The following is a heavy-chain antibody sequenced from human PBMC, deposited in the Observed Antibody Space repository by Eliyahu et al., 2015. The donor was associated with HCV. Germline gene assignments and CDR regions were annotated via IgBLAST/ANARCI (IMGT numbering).Heavy chain of an antibody. J-gene: IGHJ4*02. V-gene: IGHV3-33*01. CDR1: GFTFXSYP. Sequence: QVQLVESGGGVXQPGRSLRXSXAAXGFTFXSYPXHWVRQAPGKGLEWVAVIWYDGSNKYYADSVKGRFTISRDNSKNTLYLQMNSLRAEDTAVYYCARDVRGPFDYWGQGTLVTVSS. CDR2: IWYDGSNK. CDR3: ARDVRGPFDY. D-gene: IGHD2/OR15-2a*01.